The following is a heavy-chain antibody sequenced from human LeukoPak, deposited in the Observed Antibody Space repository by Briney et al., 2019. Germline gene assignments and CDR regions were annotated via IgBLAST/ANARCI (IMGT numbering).Heavy chain of an antibody. V-gene: IGHV4-38-2*02. CDR2: INHSGST. J-gene: IGHJ4*02. CDR3: ARGRGSSWYVSY. CDR1: GYSISSGYY. Sequence: SETLSLTCTVSGYSISSGYYWGWIRQPPGKGLEWIGEINHSGSTNYNPSLKSRVTISVDTSKNQFSLKLSSVTAADTAVYYCARGRGSSWYVSYWGQGTLVTVSS. D-gene: IGHD6-13*01.